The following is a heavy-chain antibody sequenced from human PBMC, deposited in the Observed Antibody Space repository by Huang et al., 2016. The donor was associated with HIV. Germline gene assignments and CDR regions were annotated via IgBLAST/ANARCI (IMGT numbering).Heavy chain of an antibody. J-gene: IGHJ4*02. D-gene: IGHD6-13*01. CDR2: VYQSGST. V-gene: IGHV4-39*01. CDR1: GDFISSTNYY. CDR3: ASQHIGAAATWF. Sequence: QLQLQESGPGQVKPSETLSLTCTVSGDFISSTNYYWGWIRQSPGKGLEWVGSVYQSGSTTSHPSLKSRVTLSVDTSRNQFSLRLNSVTAADTAVYYCASQHIGAAATWFWGRGTQVAVSS.